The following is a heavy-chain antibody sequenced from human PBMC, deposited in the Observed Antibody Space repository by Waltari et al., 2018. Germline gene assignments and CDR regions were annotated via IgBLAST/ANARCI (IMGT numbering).Heavy chain of an antibody. V-gene: IGHV4-39*07. Sequence: QLQLQESGPGLVKPSETLSLTCSVSGDSIISTYYYWGWIRQPPGKGLEWIGSIYYSGDTFYSPSLSSRVTISVDTSKNQFSLKLTSVTAADTALYYCARVTSEFRSPYFYFDLWGRSTLVTVSA. CDR2: IYYSGDT. CDR3: ARVTSEFRSPYFYFDL. J-gene: IGHJ2*01. CDR1: GDSIISTYYY.